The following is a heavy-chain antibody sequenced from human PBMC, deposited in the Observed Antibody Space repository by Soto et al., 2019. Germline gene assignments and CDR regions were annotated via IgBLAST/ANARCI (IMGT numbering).Heavy chain of an antibody. D-gene: IGHD3-3*01. CDR1: GFTFSSYW. CDR2: IKQDGSEK. Sequence: RLSCAASGFTFSSYWMSWVRQAPGKGLEWVANIKQDGSEKYYVDSVKGRFTISRDNAKNSLYLQMNSLRAEDTAVYYCANFPYYDFWSGYPLGYYGMDVWGQGTTVTVSS. CDR3: ANFPYYDFWSGYPLGYYGMDV. V-gene: IGHV3-7*03. J-gene: IGHJ6*02.